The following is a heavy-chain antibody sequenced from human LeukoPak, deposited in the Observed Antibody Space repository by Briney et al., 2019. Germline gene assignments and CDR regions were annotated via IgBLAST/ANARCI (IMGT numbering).Heavy chain of an antibody. CDR2: IYPGDSDT. D-gene: IGHD5-18*01. V-gene: IGHV5-51*01. Sequence: GESLKISCKGSGYSFTSYWIGWVRQMPGKGLEWMGIIYPGDSDTRYSPSFQGQVTISADKSISTAYLQWSSLKASDTAMYYCARLIGYSYGLGPFDHWGQGTLVTVSS. CDR1: GYSFTSYW. J-gene: IGHJ4*02. CDR3: ARLIGYSYGLGPFDH.